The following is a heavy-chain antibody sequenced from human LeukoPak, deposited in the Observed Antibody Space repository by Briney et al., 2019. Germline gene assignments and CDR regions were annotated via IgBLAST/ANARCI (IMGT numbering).Heavy chain of an antibody. CDR2: ISGSGGST. CDR3: AKGYYYDSSGYFYYFDY. J-gene: IGHJ4*02. Sequence: PGGSLRLSCAASGFTFSSYAMSWVRQAPGKGREWASAISGSGGSTYYADSVKGRFTISTDNSKNTLYLQMNSLRAEDTAVYYCAKGYYYDSSGYFYYFDYWGQGTLVTVSS. CDR1: GFTFSSYA. V-gene: IGHV3-23*01. D-gene: IGHD3-22*01.